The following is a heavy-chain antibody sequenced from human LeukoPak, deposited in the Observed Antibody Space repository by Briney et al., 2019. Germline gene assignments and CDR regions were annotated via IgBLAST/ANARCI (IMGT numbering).Heavy chain of an antibody. Sequence: ASVKVSCKASGYTFTCYYMHWVGRAPGQGLDLMGRINPNRGGTTYAQKFQRRVTMTRDTSISTAYMELSRLRSDDTAVYYCARGALMNDYWGQGTLVTVSS. V-gene: IGHV1-2*06. CDR1: GYTFTCYY. J-gene: IGHJ4*02. CDR3: ARGALMNDY. CDR2: INPNRGGT.